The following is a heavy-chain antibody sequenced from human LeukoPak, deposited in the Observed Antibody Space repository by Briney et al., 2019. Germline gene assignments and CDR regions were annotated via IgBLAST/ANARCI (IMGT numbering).Heavy chain of an antibody. CDR2: FDPEDGET. CDR1: GYTLTELS. D-gene: IGHD6-13*01. CDR3: ATASWREGHGGAFDI. V-gene: IGHV1-24*01. Sequence: WASVKVSCKVSGYTLTELSMHWVRQAPGKGLEWMGGFDPEDGETIYAQKFQGRVTMTEDTSTDTAYMELSSLRSEDTAVYYCATASWREGHGGAFDIWGQGTMVTVSS. J-gene: IGHJ3*02.